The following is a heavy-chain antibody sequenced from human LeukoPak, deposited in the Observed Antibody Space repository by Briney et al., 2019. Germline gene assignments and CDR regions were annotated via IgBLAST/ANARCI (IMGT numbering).Heavy chain of an antibody. CDR1: GFTFSSYA. V-gene: IGHV3-30-3*01. J-gene: IGHJ3*02. CDR2: ISYDGSIK. D-gene: IGHD2-21*01. Sequence: GGSLRLSCAASGFTFSSYAMHWVRQAPGKGLEWVAIISYDGSIKLCADSVKGRFTISRDNSKNTLYLQMNSLRAEDTAVYYCARRDFYGGDPLDAFDIWGQGTMVTASS. CDR3: ARRDFYGGDPLDAFDI.